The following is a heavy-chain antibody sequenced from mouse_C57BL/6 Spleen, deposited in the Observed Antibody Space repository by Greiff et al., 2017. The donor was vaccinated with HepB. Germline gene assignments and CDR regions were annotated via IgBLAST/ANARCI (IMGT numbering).Heavy chain of an antibody. CDR1: GFTFSDYY. CDR3: ARECPNYYAMDY. J-gene: IGHJ4*01. Sequence: EVMLVESEGGLVQPGSSMKLSCTASGFTFSDYYMAWVRQVPEKGLEWVANINYDGSSTYYLDSLKSRFIISRDNAKNILYLQMSSLKSEDTATYYCARECPNYYAMDYWGQGTSVTVSS. CDR2: INYDGSST. V-gene: IGHV5-16*01.